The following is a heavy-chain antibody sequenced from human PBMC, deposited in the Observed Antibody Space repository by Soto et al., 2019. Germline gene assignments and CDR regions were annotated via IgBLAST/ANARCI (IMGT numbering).Heavy chain of an antibody. Sequence: GSLRLSCAASGFTFSSYAMSWVRQAPGKGLEWVSAISGSGGSTYYADSVKGRFTISRDNSKNTLYLQMNSLRAEDTAVYYCAKDSSGWNYYYYYGMDVWGQGTTVTVSS. D-gene: IGHD6-19*01. CDR1: GFTFSSYA. J-gene: IGHJ6*02. CDR3: AKDSSGWNYYYYYGMDV. CDR2: ISGSGGST. V-gene: IGHV3-23*01.